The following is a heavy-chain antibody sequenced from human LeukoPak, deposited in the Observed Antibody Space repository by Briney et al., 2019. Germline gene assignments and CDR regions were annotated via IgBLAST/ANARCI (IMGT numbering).Heavy chain of an antibody. CDR3: ARGGLLWFGELSGY. V-gene: IGHV3-64*01. Sequence: GGSLRLSCAASGFTFSSYAMHRVRQAPGKGLEYVSVISSNGGSTYYANSVKGRFTISRDNSKNTLYLQMGSLRAEDMAVYYCARGGLLWFGELSGYWGQGTLVTVSS. J-gene: IGHJ4*02. D-gene: IGHD3-10*01. CDR1: GFTFSSYA. CDR2: ISSNGGST.